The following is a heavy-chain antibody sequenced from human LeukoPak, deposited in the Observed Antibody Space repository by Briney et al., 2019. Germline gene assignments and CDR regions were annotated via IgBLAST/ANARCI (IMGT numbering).Heavy chain of an antibody. CDR1: GYTFTSYG. CDR2: ISAYNGNT. J-gene: IGHJ5*02. Sequence: ASVKVSCKASGYTFTSYGISWVRQAPGQGLEWMGWISAYNGNTNYAQKLQGRVTMTTDTSTSTAYMELRSLRSDDTAVYYCARDLSDIVVVVAASNWFDPWGQGTLVTVSS. D-gene: IGHD2-15*01. V-gene: IGHV1-18*01. CDR3: ARDLSDIVVVVAASNWFDP.